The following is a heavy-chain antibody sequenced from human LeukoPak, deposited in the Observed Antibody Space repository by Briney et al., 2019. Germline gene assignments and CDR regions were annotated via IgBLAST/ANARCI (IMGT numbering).Heavy chain of an antibody. D-gene: IGHD5-18*01. Sequence: SETLSLTCAVYGGSFSGYYWGWIRQPPGNGLEWIGEINHSGSTNYNPSLKSRVTISVDTYKNQFSLTLSSVTAADTAVYYCARGRTATLSYWGQGTLVTVSS. CDR3: ARGRTATLSY. CDR2: INHSGST. V-gene: IGHV4-34*01. J-gene: IGHJ4*02. CDR1: GGSFSGYY.